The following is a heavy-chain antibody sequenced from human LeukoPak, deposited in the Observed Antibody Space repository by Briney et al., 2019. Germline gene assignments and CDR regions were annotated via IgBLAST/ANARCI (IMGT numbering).Heavy chain of an antibody. CDR2: IIPIFGTA. CDR1: GGTFSSYA. V-gene: IGHV1-69*05. Sequence: GASVKVSCKASGGTFSSYAISWVRQAPGQGLEWMGGIIPIFGTANYAQKFQGRVTMTRDTSTSTVYMELSSLRSEDTAVYYCARASAYSGYSYGPQEDFDYWGQGTLVTVSS. CDR3: ARASAYSGYSYGPQEDFDY. J-gene: IGHJ4*02. D-gene: IGHD5-18*01.